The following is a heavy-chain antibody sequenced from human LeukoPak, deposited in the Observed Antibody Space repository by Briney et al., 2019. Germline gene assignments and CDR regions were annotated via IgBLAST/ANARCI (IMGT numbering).Heavy chain of an antibody. V-gene: IGHV3-15*01. D-gene: IGHD5-18*01. CDR2: IKSKTDGGTT. CDR3: TTDPGYSYGSFFDY. Sequence: GGSLRLSCAASGFTFSNAWMSWVSQAPGKGLEWVGRIKSKTDGGTTDYAAPVKGRFTISRDDSKNTLYLQMNSLKTEDTAVYYCTTDPGYSYGSFFDYWGQGTLVTVSS. CDR1: GFTFSNAW. J-gene: IGHJ4*02.